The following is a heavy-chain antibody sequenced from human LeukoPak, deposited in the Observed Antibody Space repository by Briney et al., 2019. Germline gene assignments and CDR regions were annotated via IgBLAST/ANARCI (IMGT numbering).Heavy chain of an antibody. CDR2: IKKDGSEK. V-gene: IGHV3-7*01. D-gene: IGHD5-18*01. Sequence: PGGSLRLSCAASGFTFSNYWMSWVRQAPGKGLEWVANIKKDGSEKYYVDSVKGRFTISRDNAKNSLYLQMNSLRAVDTAVYYCARGGYSYGYAYYYYMDVWGKGTTVTVSS. J-gene: IGHJ6*03. CDR3: ARGGYSYGYAYYYYMDV. CDR1: GFTFSNYW.